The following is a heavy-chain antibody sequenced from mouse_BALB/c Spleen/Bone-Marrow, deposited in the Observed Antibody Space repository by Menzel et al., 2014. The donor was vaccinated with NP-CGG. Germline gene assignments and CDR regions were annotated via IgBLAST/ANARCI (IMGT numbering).Heavy chain of an antibody. CDR3: ARSHGYYPYWYFDV. Sequence: VQLQQSGAELVKPGAPVKLSCKASGYTFTSYWMNWVKQRPGRGLEWIGRIDPSDSETHYNQKFKDKATLTVDKSSSTAYIQLSCLTSEDSAVYYCARSHGYYPYWYFDVWGAGTTVTVSS. V-gene: IGHV1-69*02. CDR2: IDPSDSET. D-gene: IGHD2-3*01. J-gene: IGHJ1*01. CDR1: GYTFTSYW.